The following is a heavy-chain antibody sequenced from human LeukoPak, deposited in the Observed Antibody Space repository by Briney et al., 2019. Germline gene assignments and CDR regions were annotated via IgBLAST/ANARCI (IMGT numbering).Heavy chain of an antibody. D-gene: IGHD2-2*01. J-gene: IGHJ5*02. CDR3: ARRYCSSTSCYRWFDP. CDR2: INSNSGGT. V-gene: IGHV1-2*02. Sequence: ASVKVSCKTSGYTFTDYYIHWMRQAPGQGLEWMGWINSNSGGTSYAQKFQGRVTLTRDTPARTAFMELNRLTSDDTAVYYCARRYCSSTSCYRWFDPWGQGTLVTVSS. CDR1: GYTFTDYY.